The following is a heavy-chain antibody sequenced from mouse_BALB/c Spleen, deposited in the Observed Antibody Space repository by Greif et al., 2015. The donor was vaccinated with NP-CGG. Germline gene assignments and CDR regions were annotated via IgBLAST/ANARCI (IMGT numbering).Heavy chain of an antibody. D-gene: IGHD2-1*01. J-gene: IGHJ1*01. CDR3: ARWGGNYGYFDV. V-gene: IGHV1-69*02. Sequence: QVQLQQSGAELVKPGASVKLSCKASGYTFTSYWMHWVKQRPGQGLEWVGEIDPSDNYTNYNQKFKGKATLTVDKSSSTAYMQLSSLTSEDSAVYYCARWGGNYGYFDVWGAGTSVTVSS. CDR1: GYTFTSYW. CDR2: IDPSDNYT.